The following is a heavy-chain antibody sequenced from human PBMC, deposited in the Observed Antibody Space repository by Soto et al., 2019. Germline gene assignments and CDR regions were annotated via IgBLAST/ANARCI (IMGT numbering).Heavy chain of an antibody. Sequence: SETLSLTCTVSGGSISSYYWSWIRQPPGQGLEWIGYIDYIGSTNYNPSLRSRVTISVDRSKNKFSLNVNSVTAADTAVYYCARTSNRPYYYYGMDVWGQGTTVTVSS. CDR1: GGSISSYY. V-gene: IGHV4-59*12. J-gene: IGHJ6*02. CDR2: IDYIGST. D-gene: IGHD6-6*01. CDR3: ARTSNRPYYYYGMDV.